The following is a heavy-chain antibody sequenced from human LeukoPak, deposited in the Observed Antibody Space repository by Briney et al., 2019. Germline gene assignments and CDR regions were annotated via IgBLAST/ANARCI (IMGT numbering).Heavy chain of an antibody. V-gene: IGHV4-4*07. J-gene: IGHJ2*01. CDR3: AKDGLLNWYFDP. D-gene: IGHD2-15*01. Sequence: SETLSPTCTVSGGSISSYYWSWIRQPAGKGLEWIGRIYTSGSTNYNPSLKSRVTMSVDTSKNQFSLKLSSVTAADTAVYYCAKDGLLNWYFDPWGRGTLVTVSS. CDR2: IYTSGST. CDR1: GGSISSYY.